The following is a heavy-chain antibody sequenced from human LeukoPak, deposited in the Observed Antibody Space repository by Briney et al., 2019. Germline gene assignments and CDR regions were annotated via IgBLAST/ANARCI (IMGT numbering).Heavy chain of an antibody. J-gene: IGHJ4*02. CDR1: AFTFSDYS. CDR2: ISGRSSTI. V-gene: IGHV3-48*01. D-gene: IGHD1-26*01. Sequence: SGGSLRLSCAASAFTFSDYSMNWVRQAPGKGLEWVSYISGRSSTIYYADSVKGRFTISRDNAKNSMYLQMNSLRAEDTAVYYCARDRIKSGSYCLDYGAQGTLVTV. CDR3: ARDRIKSGSYCLDY.